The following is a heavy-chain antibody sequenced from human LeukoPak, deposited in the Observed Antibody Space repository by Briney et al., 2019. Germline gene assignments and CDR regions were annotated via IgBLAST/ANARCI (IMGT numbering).Heavy chain of an antibody. CDR1: GFTFSSYA. Sequence: GGSLRLSCAASGFTFSSYAMSWVRQAPGKGLEWVSAISGSGGSTYYADSVKGRFTISRDNAKNSLYLQMNSLRAEDTAVYYCARDRTPGYFDYWGQGTLVTVSS. V-gene: IGHV3-23*01. CDR2: ISGSGGST. J-gene: IGHJ4*02. CDR3: ARDRTPGYFDY.